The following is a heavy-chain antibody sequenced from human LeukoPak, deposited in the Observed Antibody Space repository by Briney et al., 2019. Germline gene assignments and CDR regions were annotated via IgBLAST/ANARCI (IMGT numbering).Heavy chain of an antibody. CDR1: GYSFTSYW. Sequence: GESLKTSCKGSGYSFTSYWIGWVRQMPGKGLEWMGIIYPGDSDTRYSPSFQGHVTISADKSISTAYLQWSRLKASDPAMYYCARHGDCSSTSCLKAGFDPWGQGTLVTVSS. CDR3: ARHGDCSSTSCLKAGFDP. V-gene: IGHV5-51*01. CDR2: IYPGDSDT. J-gene: IGHJ5*02. D-gene: IGHD2-2*01.